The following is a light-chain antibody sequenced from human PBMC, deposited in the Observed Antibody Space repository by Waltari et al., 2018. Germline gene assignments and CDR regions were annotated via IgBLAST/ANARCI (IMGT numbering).Light chain of an antibody. J-gene: IGKJ1*01. CDR2: GSS. CDR3: HQYSKGPPWT. Sequence: TQSPAPLSVSPGDSATLSCRASQSVRYNLAWYQQRHGQAPRLLIYGSSTRATGTPARFSGSGSGTEFTLTINSLQSEDSAFYYCHQYSKGPPWTFGQGTKVEV. CDR1: QSVRYN. V-gene: IGKV3-15*01.